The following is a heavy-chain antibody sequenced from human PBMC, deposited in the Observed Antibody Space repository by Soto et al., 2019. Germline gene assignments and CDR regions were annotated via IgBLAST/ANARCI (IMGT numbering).Heavy chain of an antibody. J-gene: IGHJ5*02. CDR1: GGSISSTSDH. V-gene: IGHV4-39*01. CDR3: ARRSSWSGSSWYSGNWFDP. CDR2: ISYSGST. D-gene: IGHD6-13*01. Sequence: PSETLSLTRTVSGGSISSTSDHWGWIRQPPGKGLEWIGSISYSGSTYYNPSLKSRVTISVDTSKNQFSLKLNSVTAADTAVYYCARRSSWSGSSWYSGNWFDPWGQGTLVTVSS.